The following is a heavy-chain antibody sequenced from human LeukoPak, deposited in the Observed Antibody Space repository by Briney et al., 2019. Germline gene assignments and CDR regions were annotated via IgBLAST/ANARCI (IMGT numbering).Heavy chain of an antibody. CDR2: ISGINGNT. Sequence: ASVKVSCKTSGYTFTSYGINWVRQAPGQGLEWMGWISGINGNTNLAQEMQGRVTLATDSSTRTGYMELRSLRSDDTAVYYCARGTVGGKDYFYMDVWGKGTTVTVSS. CDR1: GYTFTSYG. V-gene: IGHV1-18*01. D-gene: IGHD4-11*01. J-gene: IGHJ6*03. CDR3: ARGTVGGKDYFYMDV.